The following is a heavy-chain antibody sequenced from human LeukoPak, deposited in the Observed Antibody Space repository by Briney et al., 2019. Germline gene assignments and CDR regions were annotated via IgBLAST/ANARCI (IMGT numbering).Heavy chain of an antibody. V-gene: IGHV1-18*01. J-gene: IGHJ5*02. CDR1: GYTFTSYG. CDR2: ISAYNGNT. Sequence: ASVKVSCKASGYTFTSYGISWVRQAPGQGLEWMGWISAYNGNTNYAQKLQGRVTMTTDTSTSTAYMELSSLRSEDTAVYYCARDYLRGRWSYNWFDPWGQGTLVTVSS. D-gene: IGHD3-16*01. CDR3: ARDYLRGRWSYNWFDP.